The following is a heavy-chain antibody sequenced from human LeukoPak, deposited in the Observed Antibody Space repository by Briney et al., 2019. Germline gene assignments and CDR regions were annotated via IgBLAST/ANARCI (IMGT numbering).Heavy chain of an antibody. Sequence: VASVKVSCKASGYAFTGYYMHWVRQAPGQGLEWMGRINPNSGGTNYAQKFQGRVTMTRDTSISTAYMELSRLRSDDTAVYYCARAYYYDSSGAYYFDYWGQGTLVTVSS. D-gene: IGHD3-22*01. J-gene: IGHJ4*02. V-gene: IGHV1-2*06. CDR3: ARAYYYDSSGAYYFDY. CDR2: INPNSGGT. CDR1: GYAFTGYY.